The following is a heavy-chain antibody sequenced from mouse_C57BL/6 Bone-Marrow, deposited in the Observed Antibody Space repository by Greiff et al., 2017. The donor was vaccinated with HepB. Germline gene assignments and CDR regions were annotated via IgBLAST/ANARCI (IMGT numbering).Heavy chain of an antibody. J-gene: IGHJ4*01. Sequence: VQLKESEPGLVKPSQSLSLTCSVTGYSITSGYYWNWIRQFPGNKLEWMGYISYDGSNNYNPSLKNRISITRDTSKNQFFLKLNSVTTEDTATYYCASPSTNYAMDYWGQGTSVTVSS. CDR3: ASPSTNYAMDY. D-gene: IGHD1-1*01. V-gene: IGHV3-6*01. CDR2: ISYDGSN. CDR1: GYSITSGYY.